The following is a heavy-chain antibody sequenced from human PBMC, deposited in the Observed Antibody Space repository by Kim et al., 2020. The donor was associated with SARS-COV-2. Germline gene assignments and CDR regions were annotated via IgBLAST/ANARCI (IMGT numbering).Heavy chain of an antibody. D-gene: IGHD2-2*01. CDR3: ARGAIVVVPAAMYYYYGMDV. J-gene: IGHJ6*02. V-gene: IGHV1-3*01. CDR2: INAGNGNT. CDR1: GYTFTSYA. Sequence: ASVKVSCKASGYTFTSYAMHWVRQAPGQRLEWMGWINAGNGNTKYSQKFQGRVTITRDTSASTAHMELSSLRSEDTAVYYCARGAIVVVPAAMYYYYGMDVWGQGTTVTVSS.